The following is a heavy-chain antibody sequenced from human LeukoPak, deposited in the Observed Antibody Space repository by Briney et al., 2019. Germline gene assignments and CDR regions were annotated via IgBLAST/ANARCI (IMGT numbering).Heavy chain of an antibody. Sequence: ASVKVSCKASGYTFTSYDINWVRQATGQGLEWMGWMNPNSGNTGYAQKFQGRVTMTRNTSISTAYLELRSLRSDDTAVYYCARVRPDTAMVDYWGQGTLVTVSS. CDR3: ARVRPDTAMVDY. D-gene: IGHD5-18*01. CDR2: MNPNSGNT. CDR1: GYTFTSYD. V-gene: IGHV1-8*01. J-gene: IGHJ4*02.